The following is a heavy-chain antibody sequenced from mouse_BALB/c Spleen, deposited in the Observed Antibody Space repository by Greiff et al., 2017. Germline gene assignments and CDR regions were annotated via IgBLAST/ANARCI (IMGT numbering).Heavy chain of an antibody. J-gene: IGHJ3*01. D-gene: IGHD1-1*01. V-gene: IGHV14-3*02. CDR2: IDPANGNT. CDR3: AGYYYGSSPWFAY. Sequence: VQLQQSGAELAKPGASVKLSCTASGFNIKDTYMHWVKQRPEQGLEWIGRIDPANGNTKYDPKFQGKATITADTSSNTAYLQLSSLTSEDTAVYYCAGYYYGSSPWFAYWGQGTLVTVSA. CDR1: GFNIKDTY.